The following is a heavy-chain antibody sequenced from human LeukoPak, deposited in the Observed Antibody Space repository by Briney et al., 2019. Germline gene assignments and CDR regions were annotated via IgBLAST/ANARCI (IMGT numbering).Heavy chain of an antibody. V-gene: IGHV4-30-4*08. Sequence: SETLSLTCTVSGGSISSGDYYWSWIRQPPGKGLEWIGYIYYSGSTYYNPSLKSRVTISVDTSKNQFSLKLSSVTAADTAVYYCARGSGEWVLLRYYYYMDVWGKGNTVTVSS. CDR1: GGSISSGDYY. CDR2: IYYSGST. J-gene: IGHJ6*03. CDR3: ARGSGEWVLLRYYYYMDV. D-gene: IGHD1-26*01.